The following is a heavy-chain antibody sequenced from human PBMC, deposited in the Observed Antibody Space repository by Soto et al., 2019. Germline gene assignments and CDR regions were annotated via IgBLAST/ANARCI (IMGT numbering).Heavy chain of an antibody. D-gene: IGHD2-15*01. CDR3: AKDWISGSSPY. J-gene: IGHJ4*02. V-gene: IGHV3-23*01. CDR1: GFTLSSHA. Sequence: GGSLRLSCTASGFTLSSHAMSWVRQAPGKHLEWVSSISGSAGLTFYADSVKGRFTISRDNSKNTLYLQMNSLRAEDTARYYCAKDWISGSSPYWGQGTLVTVSS. CDR2: ISGSAGLT.